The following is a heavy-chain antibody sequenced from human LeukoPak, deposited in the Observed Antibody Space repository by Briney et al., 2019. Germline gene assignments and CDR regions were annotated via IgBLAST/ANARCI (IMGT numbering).Heavy chain of an antibody. Sequence: GGSLRLSCAASGFTFTNAWMNWVRQPPGKGLEWVGRIFSKTDGGATDYAAPVKGRFIISRDDSKNTLYLQMNSLQTEDTAVYYCTDWDAARFDYGGQGSLVTVSS. CDR2: IFSKTDGGAT. CDR3: TDWDAARFDY. J-gene: IGHJ4*02. CDR1: GFTFTNAW. D-gene: IGHD1-1*01. V-gene: IGHV3-15*01.